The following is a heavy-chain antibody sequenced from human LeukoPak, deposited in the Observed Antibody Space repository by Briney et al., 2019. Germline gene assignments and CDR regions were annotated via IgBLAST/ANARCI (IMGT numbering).Heavy chain of an antibody. CDR3: AKDFIVVVVAATIWFDP. CDR2: ISGSGGST. Sequence: GGSLRLSCAASGFTLSSYAMSWVRQAPGKGLEWVSAISGSGGSTYYADSVKGRFTISRDNSKNTLYLQMNSLRAEDTAVYYCAKDFIVVVVAATIWFDPWGQGTLVTVSS. J-gene: IGHJ5*02. CDR1: GFTLSSYA. V-gene: IGHV3-23*01. D-gene: IGHD2-15*01.